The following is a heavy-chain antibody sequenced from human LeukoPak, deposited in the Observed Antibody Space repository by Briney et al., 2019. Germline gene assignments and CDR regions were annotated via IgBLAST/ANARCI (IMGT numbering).Heavy chain of an antibody. V-gene: IGHV4-59*01. CDR3: ARMRPIPNPIFDN. Sequence: SETLSLTCTASGGSISRNYWSWIRQPPKKELEWIGYIYYNGIANYNPSLRSRVTMSVDTSKNQFSLTLDSVTAADTAFYYCARMRPIPNPIFDNWGQGTLVTVSS. CDR1: GGSISRNY. CDR2: IYYNGIA. D-gene: IGHD2-21*01. J-gene: IGHJ4*02.